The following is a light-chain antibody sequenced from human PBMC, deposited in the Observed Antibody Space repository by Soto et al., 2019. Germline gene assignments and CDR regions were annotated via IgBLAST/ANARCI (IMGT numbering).Light chain of an antibody. CDR3: QQYTNWAPIT. CDR1: QSVRNN. V-gene: IGKV3-15*01. CDR2: YAS. J-gene: IGKJ5*01. Sequence: EIMMTQSPATLSVSPGERATLSCRASQSVRNNLAWYQQKPGQAPRLLIYYASTRATGIPARFSGSGSGTEFTLTISSLQSEDFALYYCQQYTNWAPITFGQGTRLEIK.